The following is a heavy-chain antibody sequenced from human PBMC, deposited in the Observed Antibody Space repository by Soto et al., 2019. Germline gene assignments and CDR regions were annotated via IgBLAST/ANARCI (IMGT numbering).Heavy chain of an antibody. CDR1: GYTFTSYD. CDR3: APLSVSLSGPYGIHV. D-gene: IGHD2-15*01. J-gene: IGHJ6*02. Sequence: SVKVSCKASGYTFTSYDINWVRQATGQGLEWMGWMNPNSGNTGYAQKFQGRVTMTRNTSISTAYMELSSLRSEDTAVYYCAPLSVSLSGPYGIHVWGQGTTVTVSS. V-gene: IGHV1-8*01. CDR2: MNPNSGNT.